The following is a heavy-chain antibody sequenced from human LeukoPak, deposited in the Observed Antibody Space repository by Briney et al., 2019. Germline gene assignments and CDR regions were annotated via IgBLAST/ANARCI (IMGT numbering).Heavy chain of an antibody. D-gene: IGHD1-26*01. CDR1: GFTFSDYY. Sequence: GGSLRLSCAASGFTFSDYYMSWIRQAPGKGLEWVSYISSSGSTIYYADSVKGRFTISRDNAKNSLYLQMNSLRAEDTAVYYCARSYTLYDPDAFDIWGQGTMVTVSS. CDR3: ARSYTLYDPDAFDI. V-gene: IGHV3-11*04. J-gene: IGHJ3*02. CDR2: ISSSGSTI.